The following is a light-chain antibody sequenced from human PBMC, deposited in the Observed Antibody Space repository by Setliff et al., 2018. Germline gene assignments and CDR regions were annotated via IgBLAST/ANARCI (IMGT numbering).Light chain of an antibody. CDR1: SSNIENNA. CDR2: YDD. CDR3: AAWDDRLNAYV. Sequence: QSVLTQPPSVSEAPRQRVSISCSGSSSNIENNAVNWYQQLPGKAPKLLIYYDDLLPSGVSDRFSGSKSGTSASLAISGLQPEDEADYFCAAWDDRLNAYVFGSGTKGTVL. V-gene: IGLV1-36*01. J-gene: IGLJ1*01.